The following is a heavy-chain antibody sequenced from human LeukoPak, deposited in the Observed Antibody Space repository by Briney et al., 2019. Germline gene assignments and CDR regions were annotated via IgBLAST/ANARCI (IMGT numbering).Heavy chain of an antibody. Sequence: QSGGSLRLSCAASGFTFSSYWMSWVRQAPGKGLEWVANIKQDGSEKYYVDSVKGRFTISRDNAKNSLYLQMNSLRAEDTAVYYCARADITMVRGVITPYYFDYWGQGTLVTVSS. CDR2: IKQDGSEK. V-gene: IGHV3-7*01. D-gene: IGHD3-10*01. CDR1: GFTFSSYW. CDR3: ARADITMVRGVITPYYFDY. J-gene: IGHJ4*02.